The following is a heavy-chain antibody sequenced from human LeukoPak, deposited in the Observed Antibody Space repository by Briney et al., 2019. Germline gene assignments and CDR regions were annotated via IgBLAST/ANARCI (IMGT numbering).Heavy chain of an antibody. D-gene: IGHD3-16*01. V-gene: IGHV3-21*01. Sequence: GGSLRLSCAASGFTFSSYSMNWVRQAPGEGLEWVSSISSSSSYIYYADSVKGRFTISRDNAKNSLYLQMNSLRAEVTAVYYCARFPDTYYFDYWGQGTLVTVSS. CDR3: ARFPDTYYFDY. CDR2: ISSSSSYI. J-gene: IGHJ4*02. CDR1: GFTFSSYS.